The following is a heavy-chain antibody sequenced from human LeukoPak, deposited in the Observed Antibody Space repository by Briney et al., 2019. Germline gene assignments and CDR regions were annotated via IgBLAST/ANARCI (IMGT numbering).Heavy chain of an antibody. CDR2: IYYSGST. Sequence: PSETLSLTCAVSGGSISSYYWSWIRQPPGKGLEWIGYIYYSGSTNYNPSLKSRVTISLDTPRNQFSLKLSSVTAADAAVYYCARDCSGASCYHYWGQGTLVTVSS. CDR1: GGSISSYY. CDR3: ARDCSGASCYHY. D-gene: IGHD2-15*01. V-gene: IGHV4-59*01. J-gene: IGHJ4*02.